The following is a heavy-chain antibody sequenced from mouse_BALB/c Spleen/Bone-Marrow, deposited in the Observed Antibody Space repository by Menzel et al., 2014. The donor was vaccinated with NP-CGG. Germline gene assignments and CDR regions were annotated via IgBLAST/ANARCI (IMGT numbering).Heavy chain of an antibody. V-gene: IGHV4-1*02. CDR3: ARHYYYGYVNY. Sequence: EVKLLESGGGLVQPGGSLKLSCAVSGFDFSGYWMSWVRQAPGRGLEWIGEINPESSTINYTPSLKDKFSMYRESAKNTLCLQMSKVISEGTALYYCARHYYYGYVNYWGQGASVTVSS. D-gene: IGHD1-2*01. CDR2: INPESSTI. CDR1: GFDFSGYW. J-gene: IGHJ4*01.